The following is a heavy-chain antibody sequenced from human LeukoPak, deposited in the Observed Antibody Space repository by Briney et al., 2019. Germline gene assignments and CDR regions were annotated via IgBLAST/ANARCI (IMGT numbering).Heavy chain of an antibody. CDR1: GFTFSGYA. CDR2: ISGSGGST. D-gene: IGHD3-22*01. J-gene: IGHJ4*02. CDR3: AKVLHYYDSSGQEGVDY. Sequence: GGSLRLSCAASGFTFSGYAMSWVRQAPGKGLEWVSAISGSGGSTYYADSVKGRFTFSRDNSKNTLYLQMNSLRAEDTAVYYCAKVLHYYDSSGQEGVDYWGQGTLVTVSS. V-gene: IGHV3-23*01.